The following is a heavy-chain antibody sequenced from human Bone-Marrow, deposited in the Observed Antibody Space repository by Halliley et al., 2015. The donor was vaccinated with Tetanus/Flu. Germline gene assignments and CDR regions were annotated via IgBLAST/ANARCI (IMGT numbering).Heavy chain of an antibody. CDR3: AMTQTPIPRRGYVPIEFRGGFHP. CDR1: GGSVSRGEW. CDR2: IYNNWGT. V-gene: IGHV4-4*01. J-gene: IGHJ5*02. Sequence: TLSLTCIVSGGSVSRGEWWNWVRQAPGKGLEWIGNIYNNWGTNYNPSLKSRVTISMDKDKNLFSLSLISVTAADTAMYFCAMTQTPIPRRGYVPIEFRGGFHPWGQGIQVTVSS. D-gene: IGHD3-10*01.